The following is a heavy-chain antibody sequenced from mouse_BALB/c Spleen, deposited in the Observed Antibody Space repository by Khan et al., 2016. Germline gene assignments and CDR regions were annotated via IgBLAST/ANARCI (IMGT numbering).Heavy chain of an antibody. V-gene: IGHV3-6*02. CDR3: ARLRRVYAMDY. CDR2: ISYDGSN. D-gene: IGHD2-12*01. CDR1: GYSITSGYY. J-gene: IGHJ4*01. Sequence: EVQLQESGPGLVKPSQSLSLTCSVTGYSITSGYYWNWIRQFPGNNLEWMGYISYDGSNHYNPSLKNPISIARATSKNQFFLKLNSVTTEDTAKYYCARLRRVYAMDYWGQGTSVTVSS.